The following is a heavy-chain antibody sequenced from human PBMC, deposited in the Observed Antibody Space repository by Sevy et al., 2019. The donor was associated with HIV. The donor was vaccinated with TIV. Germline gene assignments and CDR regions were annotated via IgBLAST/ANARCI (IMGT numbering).Heavy chain of an antibody. J-gene: IGHJ4*02. V-gene: IGHV4-59*13. CDR2: IYYSGST. CDR1: GDSSSSYY. D-gene: IGHD4-17*01. CDR3: ARADYGDYVGYFDY. Sequence: SETLSLTCTVSGDSSSSYYWTWIRQPPGKGLEWIGYIYYSGSTNYNPSLKSRVTISVDTSKNQFSLKLNSVTAADTAMYYCARADYGDYVGYFDYWGQGTLVTVSS.